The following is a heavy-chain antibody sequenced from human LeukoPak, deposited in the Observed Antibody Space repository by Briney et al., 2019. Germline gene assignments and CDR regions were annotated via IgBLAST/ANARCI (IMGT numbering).Heavy chain of an antibody. D-gene: IGHD4-17*01. CDR1: GYTFTNYY. V-gene: IGHV1-46*01. J-gene: IGHJ6*02. CDR3: ARDTRTMTAVTRGQHYYYGLDV. CDR2: INPSDGGT. Sequence: ASVKVSCKASGYTFTNYYLHWVRQAPGHGLEWMAIINPSDGGTYYEQKLQGRVTVTRDTSTSTVYVELSSLRSEDTAVYYCARDTRTMTAVTRGQHYYYGLDVCGQGTTVTVSS.